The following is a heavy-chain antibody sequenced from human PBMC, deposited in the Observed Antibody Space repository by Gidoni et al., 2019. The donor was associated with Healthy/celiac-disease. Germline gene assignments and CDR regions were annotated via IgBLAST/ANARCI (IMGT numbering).Heavy chain of an antibody. D-gene: IGHD3-22*01. CDR2: INHSGST. Sequence: QVQLQQWGAGLLKPSETLSLTCAVYGGSFSGYYWSWIRQPPGKGLEWIGEINHSGSTNYNPSLKSRVTISVDTSKNQFSLKLSSVTAADTAVYYCARGGESPITMIVVVMKPPDAFDIWGQGTMVTVSS. J-gene: IGHJ3*02. CDR3: ARGGESPITMIVVVMKPPDAFDI. V-gene: IGHV4-34*01. CDR1: GGSFSGYY.